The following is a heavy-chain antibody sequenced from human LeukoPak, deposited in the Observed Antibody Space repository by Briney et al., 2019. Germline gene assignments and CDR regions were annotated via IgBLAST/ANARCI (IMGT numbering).Heavy chain of an antibody. CDR3: VRDFRSADY. Sequence: GGSLRLSCAASGFTFSTYCMHWVHQAPGKGPMWVSRIRPDGTVTNYADSVKARFIISRDNARNTVYLQMNSLRVEDTAVYYCVRDFRSADYWGQGTLVTVSS. CDR2: IRPDGTVT. V-gene: IGHV3-74*01. CDR1: GFTFSTYC. J-gene: IGHJ4*02.